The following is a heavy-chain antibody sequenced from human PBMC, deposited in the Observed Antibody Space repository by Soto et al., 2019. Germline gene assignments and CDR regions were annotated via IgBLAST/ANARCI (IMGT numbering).Heavy chain of an antibody. D-gene: IGHD7-27*01. V-gene: IGHV3-53*01. CDR3: ARDLGTPSRSMDV. CDR2: IYSGGST. J-gene: IGHJ6*02. Sequence: GGSMRLSCAASGFTVSSKYMSWVRQAPGKGLEWVSVIYSGGSTYYADSVKGRFTISRDNSKNTMYLQMNSLRAEDTAVYYCARDLGTPSRSMDVWGQGTTVTVSS. CDR1: GFTVSSKY.